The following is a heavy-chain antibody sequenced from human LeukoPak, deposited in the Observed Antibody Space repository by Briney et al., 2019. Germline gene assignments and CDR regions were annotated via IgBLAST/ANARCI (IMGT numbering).Heavy chain of an antibody. CDR3: ASGGGWRSPFDF. CDR1: GDSISSYY. Sequence: SETLSLTCTVSGDSISSYYWSWIRQPPGKGLEWIGYIHSSGSTYYNPSLKSRLTISVDTSKSQFSLNLSSVTAADTAVYYCASGGGWRSPFDFWGQGTLVTVSS. V-gene: IGHV4-4*09. CDR2: IHSSGST. J-gene: IGHJ4*02. D-gene: IGHD6-19*01.